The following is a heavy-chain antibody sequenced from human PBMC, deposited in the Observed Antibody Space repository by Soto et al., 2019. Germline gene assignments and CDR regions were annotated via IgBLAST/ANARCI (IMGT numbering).Heavy chain of an antibody. V-gene: IGHV4-59*01. CDR3: ARSDSGSYNYYYGMDV. D-gene: IGHD1-26*01. Sequence: PSETLSLTCTVSGGSISSYYWSWIRQPPGKGLEWIGYIYYSGSTNYNPSLRSRVTISVDTSKNQFSLKLSSVTAADTAVYYCARSDSGSYNYYYGMDVWGQGTTVTVSS. CDR2: IYYSGST. CDR1: GGSISSYY. J-gene: IGHJ6*02.